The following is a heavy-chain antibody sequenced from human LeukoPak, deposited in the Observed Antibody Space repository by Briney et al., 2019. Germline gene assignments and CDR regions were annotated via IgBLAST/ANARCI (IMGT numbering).Heavy chain of an antibody. Sequence: ASVKVSCKASGYSFNDYYIHWVRQAPGQGLEWMGWISPNSGGTNYAQNFQGRVTMTRDTSITTAYMELSGLTSADTALYYCARNYGGTSKYFDYWGQGTLVTVSS. D-gene: IGHD4-23*01. CDR2: ISPNSGGT. CDR3: ARNYGGTSKYFDY. J-gene: IGHJ4*02. CDR1: GYSFNDYY. V-gene: IGHV1-2*02.